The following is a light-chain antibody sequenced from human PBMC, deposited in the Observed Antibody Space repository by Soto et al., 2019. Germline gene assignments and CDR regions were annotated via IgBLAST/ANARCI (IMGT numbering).Light chain of an antibody. Sequence: EVVLTQSPATLSLSPGERATLSCRASQSVNVNLAWHQQKPGQPPRLLIYGASTRAAGVPARFTGSGSGTEFTLTISSLQSDDFAVYYCQHYGSSPPFTFGPGTKVDIK. V-gene: IGKV3-15*01. CDR1: QSVNVN. J-gene: IGKJ3*01. CDR3: QHYGSSPPFT. CDR2: GAS.